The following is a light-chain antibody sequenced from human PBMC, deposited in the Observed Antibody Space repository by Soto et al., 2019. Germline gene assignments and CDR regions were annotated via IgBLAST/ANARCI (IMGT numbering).Light chain of an antibody. J-gene: IGKJ4*01. CDR3: QQYHIWTLT. CDR2: AAS. V-gene: IGKV3-15*01. CDR1: QSVSSN. Sequence: DIVVTHSPAPLSLSPGERATLCCRASQSVSSNLAWYQQGPGQAPRLLIYAASTRATGIPARFSGTGSGTEFTLTISSLQSEDSAVYFCQQYHIWTLTFGGGTKVDIK.